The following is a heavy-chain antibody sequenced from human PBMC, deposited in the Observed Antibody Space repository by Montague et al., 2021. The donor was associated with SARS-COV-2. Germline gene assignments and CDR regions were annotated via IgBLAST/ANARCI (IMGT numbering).Heavy chain of an antibody. D-gene: IGHD3-22*01. CDR1: GDSISNSNW. J-gene: IGHJ4*02. CDR3: VRGGTMTVVVFDY. V-gene: IGHV4-4*02. Sequence: SETLSLTCTVSGDSISNSNWWTWVRPSPGRGLEWIGEIFRSGDSXXNPSLKSRVIMSVDMSRNQFSLSLSNVTAADTAIYYCVRGGTMTVVVFDYWGQGTLVTVSS. CDR2: IFRSGDS.